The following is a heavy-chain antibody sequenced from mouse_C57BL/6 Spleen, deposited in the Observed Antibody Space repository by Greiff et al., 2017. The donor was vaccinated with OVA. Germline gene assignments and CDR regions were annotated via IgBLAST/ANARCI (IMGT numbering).Heavy chain of an antibody. V-gene: IGHV1-61*01. CDR2: IYPSDSET. CDR3: ARAGDYVYFDY. CDR1: GYTFTSYW. Sequence: VQLQQPGAELVRPGSSVKLSCKASGYTFTSYWMDWVKQRPGQGLEWIGNIYPSDSETHYNQKFKDKATLTVDKSSSTAYMQLSSLTSEDSAVYYCARAGDYVYFDYWGQGTTLTVSS. J-gene: IGHJ2*01. D-gene: IGHD2-4*01.